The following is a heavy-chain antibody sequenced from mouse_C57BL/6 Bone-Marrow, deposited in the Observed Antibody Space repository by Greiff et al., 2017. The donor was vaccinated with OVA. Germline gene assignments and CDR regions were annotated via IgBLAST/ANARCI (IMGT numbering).Heavy chain of an antibody. V-gene: IGHV3-1*01. CDR3: ARGGRTGYAMDY. Sequence: EVQLQQSGPGMVKPSQSLSLTCTVTGYSITSGYDWHWIRHFPGNKLEWMGYISYSGSTNYNPSLKSRISITHDTSKNHFFLKLNSVTTEDTATYYCARGGRTGYAMDYWGQGTSVTVSS. J-gene: IGHJ4*01. D-gene: IGHD1-1*01. CDR2: ISYSGST. CDR1: GYSITSGYD.